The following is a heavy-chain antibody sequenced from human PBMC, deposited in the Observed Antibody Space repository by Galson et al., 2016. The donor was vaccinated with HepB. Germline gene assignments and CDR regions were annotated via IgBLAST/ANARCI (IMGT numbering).Heavy chain of an antibody. J-gene: IGHJ4*02. CDR2: IYYSGGT. CDR3: AGYEVVSFDY. Sequence: TLSLTCTVSGGSISSRGYYWSWIRQHPGKGLEWIGYIYYSGGTYYNPSLQSRLTISLDTSKNHFSLKLDSVTAADTAVDYCAGYEVVSFDYWGQGTLVTVSS. V-gene: IGHV4-31*03. D-gene: IGHD2-15*01. CDR1: GGSISSRGYY.